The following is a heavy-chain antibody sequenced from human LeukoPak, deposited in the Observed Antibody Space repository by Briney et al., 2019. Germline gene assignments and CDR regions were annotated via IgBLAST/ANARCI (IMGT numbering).Heavy chain of an antibody. CDR3: ATVMIQLPNY. Sequence: GGSLRLSCAASGFTFSDYYMSWIRQAPGDWLEWVSYISSSCSTIYYADSVKGRFTMSRDNAKNSLYLQMHSLRAEDTAVYYCATVMIQLPNYWGQGTLVTVSS. D-gene: IGHD5-18*01. CDR2: ISSSCSTI. CDR1: GFTFSDYY. J-gene: IGHJ4*02. V-gene: IGHV3-11*04.